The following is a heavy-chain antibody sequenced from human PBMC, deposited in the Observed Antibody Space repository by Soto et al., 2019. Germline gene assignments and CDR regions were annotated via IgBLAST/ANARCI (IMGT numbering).Heavy chain of an antibody. J-gene: IGHJ6*02. D-gene: IGHD4-17*01. CDR2: IIPILGIA. Sequence: QVQLVQSGAEVKKPGSSVKVSCKASGGTFSSYTISWVRQAPGQGLEWMGRIIPILGIANYAQKFQGRVTITADKSTSTAYMELSSLRSEHTAVYYCARDRRLDGMDVWGQGTTVTVSS. CDR3: ARDRRLDGMDV. CDR1: GGTFSSYT. V-gene: IGHV1-69*08.